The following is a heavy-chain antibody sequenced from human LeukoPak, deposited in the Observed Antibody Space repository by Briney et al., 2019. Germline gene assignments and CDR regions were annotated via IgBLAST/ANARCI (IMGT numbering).Heavy chain of an antibody. Sequence: PSETLSLTCAVSGGSISSGGYSWSWIRQPPGKGLEWIGYIYHSGSTYYNPSLKSRVTISVDRSKNQFSLKLSSVTAADTAVYYCARSGDTRDCSSGSCYFDSDFYYYYCMDVWGQGTTVTVSS. J-gene: IGHJ6*02. CDR1: GGSISSGGYS. CDR2: IYHSGST. D-gene: IGHD2-15*01. CDR3: ARSGDTRDCSSGSCYFDSDFYYYYCMDV. V-gene: IGHV4-30-2*01.